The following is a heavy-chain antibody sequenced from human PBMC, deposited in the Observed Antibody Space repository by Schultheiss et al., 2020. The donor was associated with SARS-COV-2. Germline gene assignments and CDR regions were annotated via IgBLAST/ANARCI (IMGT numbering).Heavy chain of an antibody. J-gene: IGHJ5*02. D-gene: IGHD2-8*02. CDR3: ARHRFRGRTGGLNWFDP. CDR2: IHHSGST. V-gene: IGHV4-39*01. Sequence: SETLSLTCTVSGGSISSSSYYWGWIRQPPGKGLEWIGNIHHSGSTNYNPSLKSRVTISVDTSKNQFSLKLSSVTAADTAVYYCARHRFRGRTGGLNWFDPWGQGTLVTVSS. CDR1: GGSISSSSYY.